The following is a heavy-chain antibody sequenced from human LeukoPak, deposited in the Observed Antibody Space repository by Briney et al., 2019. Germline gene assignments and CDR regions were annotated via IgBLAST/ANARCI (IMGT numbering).Heavy chain of an antibody. V-gene: IGHV4-39*01. Sequence: SETLSLTCTVSGGSISSSSYYWGWLRQPPGKGLESIGSIYYSGSTYYNPSLKSRVTISVDTSKNQLSLKLSSVTAADTAVYYCARSPLGYGGNSGDAFDIWGQGTMVTVSS. J-gene: IGHJ3*02. CDR2: IYYSGST. CDR1: GGSISSSSYY. CDR3: ARSPLGYGGNSGDAFDI. D-gene: IGHD4-23*01.